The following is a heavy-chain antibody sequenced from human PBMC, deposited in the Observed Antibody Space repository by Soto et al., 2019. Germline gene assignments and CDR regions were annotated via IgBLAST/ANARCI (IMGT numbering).Heavy chain of an antibody. J-gene: IGHJ4*02. CDR3: ASVLDSSGYYELGY. CDR1: GGTFSSYA. Sequence: GASVKVSCKASGGTFSSYAISWVRQAPGQGLEWMGGIIPIFGTANYAQKFQGRVTITADEFTSQAYRELSSLRFEDTAVYYCASVLDSSGYYELGYWGQGTLVTVSS. V-gene: IGHV1-69*13. CDR2: IIPIFGTA. D-gene: IGHD3-22*01.